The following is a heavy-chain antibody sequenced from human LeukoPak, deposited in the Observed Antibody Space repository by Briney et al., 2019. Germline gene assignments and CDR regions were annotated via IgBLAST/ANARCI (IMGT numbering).Heavy chain of an antibody. V-gene: IGHV1-8*01. CDR3: ARDQYYYDSSGYNIQH. J-gene: IGHJ1*01. D-gene: IGHD3-22*01. Sequence: GASVKVSCKASGYTFTSYDINWVRQATGQGLVWMGWMNPNSGNTGYAQKFQGRVTITADESTSTAYMELSSLRSEDAAVYYCARDQYYYDSSGYNIQHWGQGTLVTVSS. CDR1: GYTFTSYD. CDR2: MNPNSGNT.